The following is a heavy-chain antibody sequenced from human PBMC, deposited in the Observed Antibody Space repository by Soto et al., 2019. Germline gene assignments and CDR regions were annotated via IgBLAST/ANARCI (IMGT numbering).Heavy chain of an antibody. Sequence: ASVEVSCKASGYTFTSYAIQWVRQAPGQGLEWMGIINPYSESATYTQKFQGRLTMTRDTSSNTVFMELSSLRLEDTAVYYCTREYCGGDCVLDSWGQGTLVTVSS. CDR1: GYTFTSYA. D-gene: IGHD2-21*02. J-gene: IGHJ4*02. CDR3: TREYCGGDCVLDS. CDR2: INPYSESA. V-gene: IGHV1-46*01.